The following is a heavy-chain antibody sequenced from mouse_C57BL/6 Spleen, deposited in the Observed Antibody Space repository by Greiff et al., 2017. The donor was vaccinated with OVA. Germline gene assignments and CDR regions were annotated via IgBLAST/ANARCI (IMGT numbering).Heavy chain of an antibody. CDR2: IWSGGST. J-gene: IGHJ3*01. Sequence: VQLQQSGPGLVQPSQSLSITCTVSGFSLTSYGVHWVRQSPGKGLEWLGVIWSGGSTDYNAAFISRLSISKDNSKSQVFFKMNSLQADDTAIYYCARESDWGGGWFAYWGQGTLVTVSA. D-gene: IGHD2-13*01. CDR1: GFSLTSYG. CDR3: ARESDWGGGWFAY. V-gene: IGHV2-2*01.